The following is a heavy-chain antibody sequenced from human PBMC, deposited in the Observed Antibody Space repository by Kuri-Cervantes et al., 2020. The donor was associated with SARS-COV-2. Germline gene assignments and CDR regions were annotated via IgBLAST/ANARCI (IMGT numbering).Heavy chain of an antibody. V-gene: IGHV3-74*01. CDR2: INSDGSST. D-gene: IGHD6-13*01. CDR1: GFTFSSYW. J-gene: IGHJ4*02. CDR3: ARIPSGYSSSWYFGENFDY. Sequence: GESLKISCAASGFTFSSYWMHWVRQAPGKGLVWVSRINSDGSSTSYADSVKGRFTISRDNAKNTLYLQMNSLRAEDTAVYYCARIPSGYSSSWYFGENFDYWGQGTLVTVSS.